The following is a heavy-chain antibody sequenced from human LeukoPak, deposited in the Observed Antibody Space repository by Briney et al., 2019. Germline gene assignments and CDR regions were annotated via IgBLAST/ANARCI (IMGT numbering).Heavy chain of an antibody. CDR1: GFTFSSYW. D-gene: IGHD5-24*01. V-gene: IGHV3-74*01. CDR2: INIDGSST. CDR3: AKRSRDGYPDY. J-gene: IGHJ4*02. Sequence: GGSLRLSCAASGFTFSSYWMHWVRQAPGKGLVWVSRINIDGSSTNYADSVKGRFTISRDNAKNTLYLQMNSLRAEDTAVYYCAKRSRDGYPDYWGQGTLVTVSS.